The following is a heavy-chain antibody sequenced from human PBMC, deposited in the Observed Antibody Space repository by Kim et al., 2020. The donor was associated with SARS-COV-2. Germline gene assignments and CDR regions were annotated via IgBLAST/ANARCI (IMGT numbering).Heavy chain of an antibody. V-gene: IGHV3-30*18. CDR1: GFTFSSYG. J-gene: IGHJ3*02. CDR3: AKVPLADDAFDI. Sequence: GGSLRLSCAASGFTFSSYGMHWVRQAPGKGLEWVAVISYDGSNKYYADSVKGRFTISRDNSKNTLYLQMNSLRAEDTAVYYCAKVPLADDAFDIWGQGTMVTVSS. CDR2: ISYDGSNK.